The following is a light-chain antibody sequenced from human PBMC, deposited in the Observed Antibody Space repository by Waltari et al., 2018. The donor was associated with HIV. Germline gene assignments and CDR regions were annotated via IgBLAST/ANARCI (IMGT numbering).Light chain of an antibody. CDR3: QSTDYDGTWV. CDR2: NDI. CDR1: ALPKKY. V-gene: IGLV3-25*03. J-gene: IGLJ3*02. Sequence: SYDLTQTPSVSVSPGQTARINCSRGALPKKYSALYRQKGGPAPKLLIDNDIERPSGIPERISGSVSGTGVTLTISDVQAEDEGDYFCQSTDYDGTWVFGGGTKLTVL.